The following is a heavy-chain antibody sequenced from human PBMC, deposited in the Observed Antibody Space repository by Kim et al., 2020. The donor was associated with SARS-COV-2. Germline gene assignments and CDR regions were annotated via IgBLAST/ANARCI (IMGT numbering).Heavy chain of an antibody. J-gene: IGHJ4*02. D-gene: IGHD3-22*01. V-gene: IGHV4-59*13. CDR2: IYYSGST. CDR1: GGSISSYY. Sequence: SETLSLTCTVSGGSISSYYWSWIRQPPGKGLEWIGYIYYSGSTNYNPSLKSRVTISVDTSKNQFSLKLSSVTAADTAVYYCARSTYYYDSSGYYHFDYWGQGTLVTVSS. CDR3: ARSTYYYDSSGYYHFDY.